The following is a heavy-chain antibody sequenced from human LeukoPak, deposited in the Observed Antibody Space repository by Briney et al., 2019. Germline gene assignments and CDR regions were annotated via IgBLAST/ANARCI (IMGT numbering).Heavy chain of an antibody. CDR1: GFSFADAT. CDR3: AKDPYMDV. Sequence: GGSLRLSCAASGFSFADATMHWVLQVPGKGLEWVSGINWNSVTMGYTDSVTGRFTVSRDNAKNSLYLQMNSLKTEATALYYCAKDPYMDVWGKGTTVTVSS. V-gene: IGHV3-9*01. J-gene: IGHJ6*03. CDR2: INWNSVTM.